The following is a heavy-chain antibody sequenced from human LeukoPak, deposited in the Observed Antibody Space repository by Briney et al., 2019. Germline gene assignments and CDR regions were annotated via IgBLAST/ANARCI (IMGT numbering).Heavy chain of an antibody. J-gene: IGHJ4*02. CDR3: ARDKEAAGYFDY. CDR1: GFTFSDYY. Sequence: GGSLRLSCAASGFTFSDYYMSWIRQAPGKGLEGVSYISSSGSTIYYADSVKGRFTISRDNSKNTLYLQMSSLRAEDTAVYYCARDKEAAGYFDYWGQGTLVSVSS. CDR2: ISSSGSTI. D-gene: IGHD6-13*01. V-gene: IGHV3-11*01.